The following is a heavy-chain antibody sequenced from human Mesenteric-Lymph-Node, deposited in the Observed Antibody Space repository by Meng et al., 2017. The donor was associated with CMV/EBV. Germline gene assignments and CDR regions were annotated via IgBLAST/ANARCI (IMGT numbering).Heavy chain of an antibody. CDR3: AKTPGGPASPHFDY. V-gene: IGHV3-30*18. CDR2: ISYDGGNK. D-gene: IGHD3-16*01. J-gene: IGHJ4*02. CDR1: GFIFSRYP. Sequence: GGSLRLSCEASGFIFSRYPMHWVRQAPGKGLEWLAVISYDGGNKYYADSVRGRFTISRNTSENTVFLQMNGLRPEDTAMYYCAKTPGGPASPHFDYWGQGTLVTVSS.